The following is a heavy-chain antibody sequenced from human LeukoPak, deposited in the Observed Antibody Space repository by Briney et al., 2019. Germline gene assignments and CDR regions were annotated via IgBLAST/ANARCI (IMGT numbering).Heavy chain of an antibody. V-gene: IGHV3-33*06. Sequence: GGSLRLSCAASGFTFSSYGMHWVRQAPGKGLEWVAVIWYDGSNKYYADSVKGRFTISRDNSKNTLYLQMNSLRAEDTAVYYCAKDQGSGWYCLDYWGQGTLVTVSS. J-gene: IGHJ4*02. D-gene: IGHD6-19*01. CDR3: AKDQGSGWYCLDY. CDR2: IWYDGSNK. CDR1: GFTFSSYG.